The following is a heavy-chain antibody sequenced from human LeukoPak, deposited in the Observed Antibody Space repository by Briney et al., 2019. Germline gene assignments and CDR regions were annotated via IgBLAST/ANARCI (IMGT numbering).Heavy chain of an antibody. Sequence: SGPTLVNPTQTLTLTCTFSGFSLSTSGMCVSWIRQPPGKALEWLARIDWDDDKYYSTSLKTRLTISKDTSKNQVVLTMTNMDPVDTATYYCARIGWEGIAARPEGYSDYWGQGTLVTVSS. CDR1: GFSLSTSGMC. CDR2: IDWDDDK. V-gene: IGHV2-70*11. CDR3: ARIGWEGIAARPEGYSDY. J-gene: IGHJ4*02. D-gene: IGHD6-6*01.